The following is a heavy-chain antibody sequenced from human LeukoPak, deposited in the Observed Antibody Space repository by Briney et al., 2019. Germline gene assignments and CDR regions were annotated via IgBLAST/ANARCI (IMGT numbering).Heavy chain of an antibody. Sequence: SETLSLTCTVSGGSISSSSYYWGWIRQPPGKGLEWIGSIYYSGSTYYNPSLKSRVTISVDTSKNQFSLKLSSVTAADTAVYYCARHRSLPSTIVPNWFDPWGQGTLVTVSS. CDR3: ARHRSLPSTIVPNWFDP. D-gene: IGHD3-9*01. CDR2: IYYSGST. J-gene: IGHJ5*02. CDR1: GGSISSSSYY. V-gene: IGHV4-39*01.